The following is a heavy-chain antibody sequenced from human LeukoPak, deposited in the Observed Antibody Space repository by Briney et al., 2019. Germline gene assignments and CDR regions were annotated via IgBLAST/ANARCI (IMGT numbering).Heavy chain of an antibody. CDR1: GGSIRTTNW. CDR2: ISLGGQT. Sequence: SETLSLTCGVSGGSIRTTNWWSWVRQPPGQGLEWIGEISLGGQTNYNPSLNGRVTMSLDESRTHLSLNLASVTAADTAVYYCGGDENDYGDFDYWGQGTLVTVSS. CDR3: GGDENDYGDFDY. J-gene: IGHJ4*02. V-gene: IGHV4-4*02. D-gene: IGHD4-17*01.